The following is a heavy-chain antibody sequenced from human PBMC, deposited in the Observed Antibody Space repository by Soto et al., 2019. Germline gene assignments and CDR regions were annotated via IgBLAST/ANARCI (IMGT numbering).Heavy chain of an antibody. CDR2: ISGSGGST. J-gene: IGHJ4*02. V-gene: IGHV3-23*01. Sequence: EVQLLESGGGLVQPGGPLRLSCAASGFTFSSYAMSWVRQAPGKGLEWVSAISGSGGSTYYADSVKGRFTISRDNSKNTLYLQMNSLRAEDTAVYYCAKGVDILTGPFDYWGQGTLVTVSS. CDR3: AKGVDILTGPFDY. CDR1: GFTFSSYA. D-gene: IGHD3-9*01.